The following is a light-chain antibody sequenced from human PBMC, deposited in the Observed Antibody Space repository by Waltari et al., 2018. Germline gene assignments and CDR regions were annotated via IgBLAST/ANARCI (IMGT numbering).Light chain of an antibody. V-gene: IGKV1-5*03. Sequence: DIQMTQSPSTLSASVGDRITITCRASQSVSTWLAWFQQKPGKAPHLLIYKVSNLESGVPSRFSGCGSGTEFTLTISSLQPDDFATYYCQQYNSDSWTFGQGTKVEI. CDR2: KVS. J-gene: IGKJ1*01. CDR1: QSVSTW. CDR3: QQYNSDSWT.